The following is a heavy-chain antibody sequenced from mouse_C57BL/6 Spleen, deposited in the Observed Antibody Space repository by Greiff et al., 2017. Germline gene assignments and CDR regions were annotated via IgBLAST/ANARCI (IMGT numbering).Heavy chain of an antibody. CDR3: TADTTVAKDFDY. CDR1: GFNIKDYY. CDR2: IDPEDGDT. D-gene: IGHD1-1*01. Sequence: EVQLQQSGAELVRPGASVKLSCTASGFNIKDYYMHWVKQRPEQGLEWIGRIDPEDGDTEYAPKFQGKATMTADTSSNTAYLQLSSLTSEDTAVYYCTADTTVAKDFDYWGQGTTLTVSS. V-gene: IGHV14-1*01. J-gene: IGHJ2*01.